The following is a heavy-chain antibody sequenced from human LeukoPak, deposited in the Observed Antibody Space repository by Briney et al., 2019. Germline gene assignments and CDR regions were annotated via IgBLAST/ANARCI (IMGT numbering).Heavy chain of an antibody. V-gene: IGHV3-21*01. CDR3: ASIAAAAPSDY. Sequence: GGSLRLSCAASGFTFSSYSMNWVRQAPGKGLEWVSSISSSSSYIYYADSVKGRFTISRDNAKNSLYLQMNSLRAEDPAVYYCASIAAAAPSDYWGQGTLGTVSS. CDR1: GFTFSSYS. D-gene: IGHD6-13*01. J-gene: IGHJ4*02. CDR2: ISSSSSYI.